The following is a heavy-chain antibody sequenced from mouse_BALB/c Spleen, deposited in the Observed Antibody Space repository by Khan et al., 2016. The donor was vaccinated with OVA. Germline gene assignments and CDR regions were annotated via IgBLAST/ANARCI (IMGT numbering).Heavy chain of an antibody. J-gene: IGHJ1*01. V-gene: IGHV2-9*02. CDR2: IRTGGST. Sequence: QMQLEESGPGLVAPSQSLSITCTASGFSLTSYGVHWVRQTPGKGLEWLGVIRTGGSTNYNSALMSRLSTIKEDSKSRAFLNMNSRPTDDTTMYYCGRYYDNYGWYFDVWGAGTTVTVSS. CDR3: GRYYDNYGWYFDV. CDR1: GFSLTSYG. D-gene: IGHD2-1*01.